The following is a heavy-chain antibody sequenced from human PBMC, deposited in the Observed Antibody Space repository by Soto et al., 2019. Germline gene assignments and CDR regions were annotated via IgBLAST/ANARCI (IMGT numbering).Heavy chain of an antibody. D-gene: IGHD2-15*01. CDR1: GFIFGNYM. V-gene: IGHV3-23*01. CDR2: IRDGGEST. CDR3: APHVHCXXXSCHYDAFDI. Sequence: EVQLLESGGGLVQPGESLRLSCAFSGFIFGNYMMTWVRQAPGKGLEWISTIRDGGESTYYADSVKGRFTISRDNSXXTLYLQMDSLGVXDTXVXYCAPHVHCXXXSCHYDAFDIRGQGTMVTVSS. J-gene: IGHJ3*02.